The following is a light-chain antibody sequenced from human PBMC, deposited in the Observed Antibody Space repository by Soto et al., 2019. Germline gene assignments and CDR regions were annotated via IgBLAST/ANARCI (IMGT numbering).Light chain of an antibody. V-gene: IGKV3-20*01. CDR3: QQYGESSYA. Sequence: EIVLTQSPGTLSLSPGERATLSCRASQSVSSNYLAWYQQKPGQAPRLLIYGASSRATGIPDRFSGSGSGTDFTLTISRLEPEDFAVYYCQQYGESSYAFGQGTKLQIK. CDR2: GAS. J-gene: IGKJ2*01. CDR1: QSVSSNY.